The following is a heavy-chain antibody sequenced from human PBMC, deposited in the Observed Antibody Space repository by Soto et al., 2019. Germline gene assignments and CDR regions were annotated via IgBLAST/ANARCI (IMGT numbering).Heavy chain of an antibody. D-gene: IGHD1-1*01. J-gene: IGHJ3*02. CDR2: LIPILHMD. CDR1: GGTFRNYI. V-gene: IGHV1-69*08. CDR3: AREETGRLGAFDI. Sequence: QVQLVQSGAEVKKPGSSVKVSCKASGGTFRNYIISWVRQAPGQGLEWMGRLIPILHMDKNAQKFQARVRISAVKPTGTAYMELTSLTSEDTALYSCAREETGRLGAFDIWGQGTMVTVAS.